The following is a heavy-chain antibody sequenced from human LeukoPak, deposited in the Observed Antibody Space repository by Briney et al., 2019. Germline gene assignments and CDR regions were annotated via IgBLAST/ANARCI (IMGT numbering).Heavy chain of an antibody. D-gene: IGHD2-15*01. J-gene: IGHJ5*02. Sequence: SVKVSCKASGGTFSSYAISWVRQAPGQGLEWMGRIIPILGIANYAQKFQGRVTITADKSTSTAYMELSSLRSEDTAVYYCARGNGVASTIGLVDPWGPGTPVTV. CDR2: IIPILGIA. V-gene: IGHV1-69*04. CDR3: ARGNGVASTIGLVDP. CDR1: GGTFSSYA.